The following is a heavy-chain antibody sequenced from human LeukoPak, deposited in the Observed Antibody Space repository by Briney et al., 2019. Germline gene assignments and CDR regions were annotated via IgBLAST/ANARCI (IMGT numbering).Heavy chain of an antibody. D-gene: IGHD2-15*01. CDR2: IYYSGST. Sequence: SETLSLTCTVSGGSISSSSYYWGWIRQPPGKGLEWIGSIYYSGSTYYNPSLKSRVTISVDTSKNQFSLKLSSVTAADTAVYYCARNPLGYCSGGSCYGVVAFDIWGQGTMVTVSS. CDR1: GGSISSSSYY. V-gene: IGHV4-39*07. J-gene: IGHJ3*02. CDR3: ARNPLGYCSGGSCYGVVAFDI.